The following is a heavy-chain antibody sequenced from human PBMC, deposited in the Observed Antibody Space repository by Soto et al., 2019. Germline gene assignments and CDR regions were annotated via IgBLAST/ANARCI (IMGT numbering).Heavy chain of an antibody. Sequence: QITLKESGPTLVKPTEPLTLTCTFSGFALSTRGVGVGWIRQPPGKALEWLALVYWDDDRRYSPSIECGLSNTKYTCKNQVVLTMAILYLVVTATYYCALMMRVHYGGYPVDYWGPRTVVPVSS. D-gene: IGHD4-17*01. J-gene: IGHJ4*02. CDR2: VYWDDDR. CDR3: ALMMRVHYGGYPVDY. CDR1: GFALSTRGVG. V-gene: IGHV2-5*02.